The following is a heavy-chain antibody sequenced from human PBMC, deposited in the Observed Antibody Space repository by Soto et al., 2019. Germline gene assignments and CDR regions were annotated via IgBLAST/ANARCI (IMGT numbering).Heavy chain of an antibody. Sequence: QITLKESGPTLVKPTQTLTLTCTFSGFSLSTGGVGVGWIRQPPGKALEWLALIYWDDDKRYRPSLKSRLTITKDTSKNQVVLTMTNMDPVDTATYYCAHSPYYGDKLDYWGQGALVTVSS. J-gene: IGHJ4*02. D-gene: IGHD4-17*01. CDR3: AHSPYYGDKLDY. V-gene: IGHV2-5*02. CDR2: IYWDDDK. CDR1: GFSLSTGGVG.